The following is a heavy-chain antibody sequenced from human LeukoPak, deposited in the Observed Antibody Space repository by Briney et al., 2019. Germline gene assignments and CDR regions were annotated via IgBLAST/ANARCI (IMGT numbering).Heavy chain of an antibody. J-gene: IGHJ3*02. Sequence: SETLSLTCTVSGGSISSYYWSWIRQPPGKGLEWIGYIYYSGSTNYNPSLKSRVTISVDTSKNQFSLKLSSVTAADTAVYYCARRRAYYDYVWGSYRLDAFDIWGQGTMVTVSS. V-gene: IGHV4-59*08. CDR3: ARRRAYYDYVWGSYRLDAFDI. CDR1: GGSISSYY. D-gene: IGHD3-16*02. CDR2: IYYSGST.